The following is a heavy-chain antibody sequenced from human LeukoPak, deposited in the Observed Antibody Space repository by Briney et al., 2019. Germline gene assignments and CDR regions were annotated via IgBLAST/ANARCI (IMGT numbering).Heavy chain of an antibody. CDR1: GFTFSSYA. Sequence: GGSLRLSCAASGFTFSSYAMSWVRQAPGKGLEWVSGISESGGSPYCADSVKGRFTISRDNSKNTLYLQMNSLRAEDTAIYYCAKSDLSNQYTWFAPWGQGTLVTVSS. CDR3: AKSDLSNQYTWFAP. J-gene: IGHJ5*02. D-gene: IGHD2-8*01. CDR2: ISESGGSP. V-gene: IGHV3-23*01.